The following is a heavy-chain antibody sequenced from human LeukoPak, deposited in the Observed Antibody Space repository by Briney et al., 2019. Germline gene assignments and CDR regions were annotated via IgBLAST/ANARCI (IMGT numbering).Heavy chain of an antibody. CDR1: GDSVSSNSAA. CDR2: TYYRSKRYN. CDR3: SRETSHFDY. V-gene: IGHV6-1*01. Sequence: QTLSLTCVISGDSVSSNSAAWNWTRQSPSGGLEWLGTTYYRSKRYNDYAVSVKSRITIKPDTSKNQFLLQLNSVTPEDTAVYYCSRETSHFDYWGRGTLVTVS. J-gene: IGHJ4*02.